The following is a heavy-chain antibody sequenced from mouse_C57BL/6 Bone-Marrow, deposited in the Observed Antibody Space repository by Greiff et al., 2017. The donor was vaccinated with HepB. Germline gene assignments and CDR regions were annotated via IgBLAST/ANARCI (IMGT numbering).Heavy chain of an antibody. CDR2: IDPETGGT. CDR1: GYTFTDYE. D-gene: IGHD1-1*02. Sequence: QVQLKESGAELVRPGASVTLSCKASGYTFTDYEMHWVKQTPVHGLEWIGAIDPETGGTAYNQKFKGKAILTADKSSSTAYMELRSLTSEDSAVYYSTRGGVPWFAYWGQGTLVTVSA. CDR3: TRGGVPWFAY. V-gene: IGHV1-15*01. J-gene: IGHJ3*01.